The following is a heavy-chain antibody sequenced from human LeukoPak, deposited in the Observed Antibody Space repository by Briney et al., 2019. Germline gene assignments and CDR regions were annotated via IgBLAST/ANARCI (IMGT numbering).Heavy chain of an antibody. Sequence: GGSLRLSCAASGFTFSSYGMHWVRQAPGKGLEWVAFIRHDGSNTHYADSVKGRFTISRDNSKNTLHLQVNTLRAEDTAVYYCVKDIVGAFDIWGEGSMVIVSS. D-gene: IGHD2-21*01. CDR3: VKDIVGAFDI. J-gene: IGHJ3*02. CDR2: IRHDGSNT. V-gene: IGHV3-30*02. CDR1: GFTFSSYG.